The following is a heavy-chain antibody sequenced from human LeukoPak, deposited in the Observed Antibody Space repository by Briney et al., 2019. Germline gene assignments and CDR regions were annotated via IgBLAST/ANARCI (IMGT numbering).Heavy chain of an antibody. Sequence: PGGSLRLSCAASGFTFDDYGMSWVRQAPGKGLEWVSAISGSGGSTYYADSVKGRFTISRDNSKNTLYLQMNSLRAEDTAVYYCAKDDYAVWVYWGQGTLVTVSS. CDR1: GFTFDDYG. CDR2: ISGSGGST. CDR3: AKDDYAVWVY. J-gene: IGHJ4*02. D-gene: IGHD3-16*01. V-gene: IGHV3-23*01.